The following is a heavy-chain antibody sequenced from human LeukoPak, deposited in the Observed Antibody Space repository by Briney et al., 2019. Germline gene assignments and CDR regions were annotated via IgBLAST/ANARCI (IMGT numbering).Heavy chain of an antibody. D-gene: IGHD2-15*01. Sequence: SETLSLTCTVSGGSISSSNYYWGWIRQPPGKGLEWIGSIYYSGSTYYYPSLKSRVTISVDTSKNQFSLKLNSVTAADTAVYYCASARCSGGTCYPFSFDYWGQGTLVTVSS. CDR3: ASARCSGGTCYPFSFDY. J-gene: IGHJ4*02. V-gene: IGHV4-39*07. CDR2: IYYSGST. CDR1: GGSISSSNYY.